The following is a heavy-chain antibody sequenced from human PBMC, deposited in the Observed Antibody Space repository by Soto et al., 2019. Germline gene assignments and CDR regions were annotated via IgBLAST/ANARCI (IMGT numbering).Heavy chain of an antibody. CDR2: VYYSGST. D-gene: IGHD6-19*01. J-gene: IGHJ4*02. CDR3: ARAEVSGIHYFDY. CDR1: GDSVNSYY. Sequence: LSLTCTVTGDSVNSYYWSWMRQPPGKGLECMGYVYYSGSTNYNPSLKSRVTISVDTSKNQISLRLKSMTAADTAVYYCARAEVSGIHYFDYWGQGSLVTVSS. V-gene: IGHV4-59*02.